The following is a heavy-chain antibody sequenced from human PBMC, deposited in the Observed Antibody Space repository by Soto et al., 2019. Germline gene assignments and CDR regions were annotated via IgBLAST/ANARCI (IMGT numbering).Heavy chain of an antibody. Sequence: QVQLVESGGGVVQPGRSLRLSCAASGFTFSSYGMHWVRQAPAQGLEWVAVISYDGSNKHYVDSVKGRFTISRDNSKNTVYLQLSSLSPDDTAVYYWAKPQYCSGGSCCEAPASWGQGTLVTV. J-gene: IGHJ5*02. D-gene: IGHD2-15*01. V-gene: IGHV3-30*18. CDR1: GFTFSSYG. CDR2: ISYDGSNK. CDR3: AKPQYCSGGSCCEAPAS.